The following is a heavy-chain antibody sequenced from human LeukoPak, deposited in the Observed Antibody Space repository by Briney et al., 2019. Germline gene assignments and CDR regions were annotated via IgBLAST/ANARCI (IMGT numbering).Heavy chain of an antibody. D-gene: IGHD6-13*01. CDR3: ARSGSWTLNFDS. V-gene: IGHV4-59*02. CDR2: ISYIGST. Sequence: SETLSLTCTVSGGSVSSYYWTWIRQPPGKGPEWIGYISYIGSTNYSPSLKSRVTISVDTSKNQFSLKVSSVTAADTAVYYCARSGSWTLNFDSWGQGTLVTVSS. J-gene: IGHJ4*02. CDR1: GGSVSSYY.